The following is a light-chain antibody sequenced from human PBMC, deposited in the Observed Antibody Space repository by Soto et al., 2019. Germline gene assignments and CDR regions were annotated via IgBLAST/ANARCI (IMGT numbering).Light chain of an antibody. CDR1: SSDVGGYNY. CDR2: EFS. V-gene: IGLV2-8*01. Sequence: QSALTQPPSASGSPGQSVTISCTGTSSDVGGYNYVSWYQQHPGKAHKLMISEFSKRPSGVPDRFSGSKSGNTASLTVSGLQAEEEADYYCSSFAGNNNLVFGGGTKLTVL. CDR3: SSFAGNNNLV. J-gene: IGLJ2*01.